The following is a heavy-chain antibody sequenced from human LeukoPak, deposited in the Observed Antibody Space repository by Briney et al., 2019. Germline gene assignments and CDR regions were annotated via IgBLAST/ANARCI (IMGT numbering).Heavy chain of an antibody. CDR2: ISSSGSTI. J-gene: IGHJ3*02. D-gene: IGHD7-27*01. Sequence: GGSLSLSCAPSGFTFSSYEMNWVRQAPGKGLEWVSYISSSGSTICYADSVKGRFTISRDNAKNSLYLQMNSLRAEDTAVYYCARATNWGYAFDIWGQGTVVTVSS. CDR1: GFTFSSYE. V-gene: IGHV3-48*03. CDR3: ARATNWGYAFDI.